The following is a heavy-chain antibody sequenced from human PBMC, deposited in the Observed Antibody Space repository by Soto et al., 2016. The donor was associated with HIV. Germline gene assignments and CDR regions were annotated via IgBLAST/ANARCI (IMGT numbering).Heavy chain of an antibody. V-gene: IGHV3-53*02. Sequence: EVQLVETGGGLVRPGGSLRLSCAASGFTVDSTYMNWVRQAPGKGLEWVSVILSGTNTYYADSVKGRFTISRDNSKNTLXLHMNNLRADDTATYFCATGDYGLNVWGQGTTVTVSS. CDR1: GFTVDSTY. J-gene: IGHJ6*02. D-gene: IGHD3-10*01. CDR3: ATGDYGLNV. CDR2: ILSGTNT.